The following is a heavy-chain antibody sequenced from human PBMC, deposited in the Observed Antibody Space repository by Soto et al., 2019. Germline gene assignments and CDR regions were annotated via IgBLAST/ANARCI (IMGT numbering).Heavy chain of an antibody. CDR3: TTIGYSYGRGYYYYYYGMDV. CDR2: IKSKTDGGTT. D-gene: IGHD5-18*01. Sequence: GGSLRLSCAASGFTFSNAVMIWVRQAPGKGLEWVGRIKSKTDGGTTDYAAPVKGRFTISRDDSKNTLYLQMNSLKTEDTAVYYCTTIGYSYGRGYYYYYYGMDVWGQGTTVTVSS. J-gene: IGHJ6*02. CDR1: GFTFSNAV. V-gene: IGHV3-15*01.